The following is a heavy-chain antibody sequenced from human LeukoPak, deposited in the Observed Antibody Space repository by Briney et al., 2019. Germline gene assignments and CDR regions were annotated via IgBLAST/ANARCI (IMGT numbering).Heavy chain of an antibody. D-gene: IGHD2-15*01. CDR1: GGSISSGGYS. Sequence: SETLSLTCAVSGGSISSGGYSWSWIRQPPGKGLEWIGNIFYSGSTYYNPSLKSRVTISVDTSKNQFSLKLSSVTAADTAVYYCARGQPRYCSGGSCYCDYWGQGTLVTVSS. V-gene: IGHV4-30-4*07. CDR3: ARGQPRYCSGGSCYCDY. CDR2: IFYSGST. J-gene: IGHJ4*02.